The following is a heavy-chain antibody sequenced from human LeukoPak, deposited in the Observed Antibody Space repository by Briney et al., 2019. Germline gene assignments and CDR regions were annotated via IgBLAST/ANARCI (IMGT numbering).Heavy chain of an antibody. D-gene: IGHD5-18*01. Sequence: GASVKVSCKASGGTFSSYAISWVRQAPGQGLEWMGRIIPILGIANYAQKFQGRVTITADKSTSTAYMELSSLRSEDTAMYYCARAPDTAMVYYYYGMDVWGQGTTVTVSS. V-gene: IGHV1-69*04. CDR1: GGTFSSYA. J-gene: IGHJ6*02. CDR2: IIPILGIA. CDR3: ARAPDTAMVYYYYGMDV.